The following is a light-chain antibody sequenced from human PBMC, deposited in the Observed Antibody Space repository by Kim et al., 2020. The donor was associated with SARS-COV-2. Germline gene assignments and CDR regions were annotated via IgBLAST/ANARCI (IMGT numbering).Light chain of an antibody. Sequence: PEETAWITSGGDSIASKSVHWYQQKPGQAPVPVIFYDSDRPSGIPERFSGSNSGNTATLTISGVEAGDEADYYCQVWDSGSDHYVFGTGTKVTVL. CDR2: YDS. CDR1: SIASKS. V-gene: IGLV3-21*04. J-gene: IGLJ1*01. CDR3: QVWDSGSDHYV.